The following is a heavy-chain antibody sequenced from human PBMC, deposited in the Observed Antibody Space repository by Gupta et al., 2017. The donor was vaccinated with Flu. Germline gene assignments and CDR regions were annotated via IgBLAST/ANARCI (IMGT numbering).Heavy chain of an antibody. Sequence: QVQLQQWGAGLLKPSETLSLTCAVYGGSVSGYYWSWIRQPPGKGLEWIGEINHIGSTNYNPSLQSRVTISVDTSENQFSLKLSSVTAADTAVYYCARVRLRPRWLQFWYFDLWGRGTLVTVSS. J-gene: IGHJ2*01. V-gene: IGHV4-34*01. CDR3: ARVRLRPRWLQFWYFDL. CDR2: INHIGST. CDR1: GGSVSGYY. D-gene: IGHD5-24*01.